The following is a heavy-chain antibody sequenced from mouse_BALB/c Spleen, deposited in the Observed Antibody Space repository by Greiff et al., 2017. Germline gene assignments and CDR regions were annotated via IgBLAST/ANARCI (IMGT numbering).Heavy chain of an antibody. Sequence: QVQLKESGPGLVAPSQSLSITCTVSGFSLTSYGVHWVRQPPGKGLEWLGVIWAGGSTNYNSALMSRLSISKDNSKSQVFLKMNSLQTDDTAMYYCGSHYDYDGAYWGQGTLVTVAA. D-gene: IGHD2-4*01. CDR2: IWAGGST. CDR1: GFSLTSYG. V-gene: IGHV2-9*02. J-gene: IGHJ3*01. CDR3: GSHYDYDGAY.